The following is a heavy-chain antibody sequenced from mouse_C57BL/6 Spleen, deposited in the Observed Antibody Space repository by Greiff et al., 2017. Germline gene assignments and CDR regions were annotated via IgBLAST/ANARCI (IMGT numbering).Heavy chain of an antibody. J-gene: IGHJ1*03. D-gene: IGHD2-3*01. CDR2: ISYSGST. CDR3: ARADGSYWYFDV. V-gene: IGHV3-1*01. Sequence: EVKVEESGPGMVKPSQSLSLTCTVTGYSITSGYDWHWIRHFPGNKLEWMGYISYSGSTNYNPSLKSRISITHDTSKNHFFLKLNSVTTEDTATYYCARADGSYWYFDVWGTGTTVTVSS. CDR1: GYSITSGYD.